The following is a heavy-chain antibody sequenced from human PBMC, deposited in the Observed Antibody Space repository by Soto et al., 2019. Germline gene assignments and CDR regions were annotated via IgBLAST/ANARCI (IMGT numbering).Heavy chain of an antibody. Sequence: ASVKVSCKASGYTFTSYGISWVRQAPGQGLEWMGWISAYNGNTNYAQKIQGRVTMTTDTSTSTAYMELRSLRSEDTAMYYCARDNSYGYGRYFDLWGRGTLVTVSS. J-gene: IGHJ2*01. CDR3: ARDNSYGYGRYFDL. CDR2: ISAYNGNT. CDR1: GYTFTSYG. D-gene: IGHD5-18*01. V-gene: IGHV1-18*01.